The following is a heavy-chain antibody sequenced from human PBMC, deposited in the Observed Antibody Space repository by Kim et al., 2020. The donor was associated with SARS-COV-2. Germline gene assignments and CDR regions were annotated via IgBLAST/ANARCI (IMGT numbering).Heavy chain of an antibody. CDR2: IDPSDSYT. D-gene: IGHD6-13*01. CDR1: GYSFTSYW. V-gene: IGHV5-10-1*01. CDR3: ARLSYSSSWYSRWFDP. J-gene: IGHJ5*02. Sequence: GGSLKISCKGSGYSFTSYWIIWVRHMPGKGLEWMGRIDPSDSYTNYSPSFQGHVTISADKSISTAYLQWSSLKASDTAMYYCARLSYSSSWYSRWFDPWGQGTLVTVSS.